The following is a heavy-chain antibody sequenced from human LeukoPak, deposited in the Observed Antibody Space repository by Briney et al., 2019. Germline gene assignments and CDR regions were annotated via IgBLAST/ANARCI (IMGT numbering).Heavy chain of an antibody. D-gene: IGHD3-22*01. CDR2: IYYSGST. Sequence: KPSETLSLTCTVSGGSISSYYWSWIRQPPGKGLEWIGYIYYSGSTNYNPSLKSRVTISVDTSKNQFSLKLSSVTAADTAVYYCAGVRVGGYQSPDAFDIWGQGTMVTVSS. J-gene: IGHJ3*02. CDR1: GGSISSYY. CDR3: AGVRVGGYQSPDAFDI. V-gene: IGHV4-59*01.